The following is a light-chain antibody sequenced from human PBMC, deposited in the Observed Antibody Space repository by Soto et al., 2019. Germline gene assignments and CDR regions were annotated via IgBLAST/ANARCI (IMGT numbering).Light chain of an antibody. Sequence: DIQMTPSPSPLSASVGDRVTITCRASQSLSSYLNWYQQKPGKAPKLLIYAASSLQSRVPSSFSGSGSGTDFTLTISSLQPEDFATYYCQQSYSSPWTFGQGTKVDIK. CDR3: QQSYSSPWT. V-gene: IGKV1-39*01. J-gene: IGKJ1*01. CDR2: AAS. CDR1: QSLSSY.